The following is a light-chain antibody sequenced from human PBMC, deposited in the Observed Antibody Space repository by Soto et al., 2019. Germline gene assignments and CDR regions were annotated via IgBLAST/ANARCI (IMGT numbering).Light chain of an antibody. Sequence: DIQMTQSPSSVSASVGDRVTITCRASQGIGTWLAWYQQKPGEDPKLLIYPASSLQSGVPSRFSGSGSGTDFSLTINSLQPEDFATYFCQYHHSFPIAFGQGTRLEI. CDR3: QYHHSFPIA. CDR2: PAS. V-gene: IGKV1-12*01. J-gene: IGKJ5*01. CDR1: QGIGTW.